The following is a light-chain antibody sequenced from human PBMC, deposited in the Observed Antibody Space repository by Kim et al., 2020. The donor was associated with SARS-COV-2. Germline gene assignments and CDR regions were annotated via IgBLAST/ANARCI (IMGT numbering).Light chain of an antibody. V-gene: IGKV3-20*01. CDR3: QQYSSSSYT. Sequence: LTPGERVTLSGRTSQRLGNYLGWDQQRPGQAPRLLSYGASRRVAGVPDRFSGSGSGTDFTLTISRLEPEDFAVYYCQQYSSSSYTFGQGTKLEI. CDR1: QRLGNY. CDR2: GAS. J-gene: IGKJ2*01.